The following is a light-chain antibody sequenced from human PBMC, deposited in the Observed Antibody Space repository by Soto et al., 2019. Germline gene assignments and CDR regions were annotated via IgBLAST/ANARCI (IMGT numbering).Light chain of an antibody. J-gene: IGKJ2*01. Sequence: EVVLTQSPGTLSLSPGERATLSCTASQSVSSSYLAWYQQKPGQAPRLLIYGASSRATGIPDRFSGSGSGTDFTLTISRLEPEDFAVYYCQQYGSSPPYTFGQGTKLEI. CDR1: QSVSSSY. CDR2: GAS. CDR3: QQYGSSPPYT. V-gene: IGKV3-20*01.